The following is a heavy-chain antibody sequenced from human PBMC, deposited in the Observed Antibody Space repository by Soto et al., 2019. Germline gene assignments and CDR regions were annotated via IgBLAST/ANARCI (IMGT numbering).Heavy chain of an antibody. D-gene: IGHD2-2*01. V-gene: IGHV1-8*01. CDR1: GYTFTSYD. CDR2: MNANSGNT. CDR3: ARGAVVVPAASFDY. Sequence: QVQLVQSGVEVKKPGASVKVSCKASGYTFTSYDINWVRQATGQGLEWMGWMNANSGNTGYAQKFQGRVTMTRNTSISTAYMELSSLRSEDTAVYYCARGAVVVPAASFDYWGQGTLVNVSS. J-gene: IGHJ4*02.